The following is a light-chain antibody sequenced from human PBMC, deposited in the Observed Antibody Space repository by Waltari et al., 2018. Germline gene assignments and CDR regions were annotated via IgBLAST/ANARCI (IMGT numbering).Light chain of an antibody. Sequence: DIVMTQSPDSLAVSLGERATINCKSSQSVLYNSNNKNYLAWYQQKPGQPPQRLIYWASTRESGVPDRFSGSGSGTDFTLTISSLQAEDVAVYYCQQYYSTITFGQGTRLEIK. CDR1: QSVLYNSNNKNY. J-gene: IGKJ5*01. V-gene: IGKV4-1*01. CDR2: WAS. CDR3: QQYYSTIT.